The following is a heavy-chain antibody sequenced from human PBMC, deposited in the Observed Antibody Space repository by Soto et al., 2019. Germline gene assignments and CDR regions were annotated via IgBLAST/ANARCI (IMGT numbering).Heavy chain of an antibody. Sequence: PGGSLRLSCAASGFTFSSYAMHWVRQAPGKGLEWVAVISYDGSNKYYADSVKGRFTISRDNSKNTLYLQMNSLRAEDTAVYYCARGGKGQQPRPPGYWGQGTLVTVSS. CDR2: ISYDGSNK. V-gene: IGHV3-30-3*01. D-gene: IGHD6-13*01. CDR1: GFTFSSYA. J-gene: IGHJ4*02. CDR3: ARGGKGQQPRPPGY.